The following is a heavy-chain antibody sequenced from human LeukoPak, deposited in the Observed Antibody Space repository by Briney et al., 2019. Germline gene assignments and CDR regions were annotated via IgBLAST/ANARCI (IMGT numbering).Heavy chain of an antibody. D-gene: IGHD6-13*01. Sequence: PGGSLTLSCAASGFTVSSNYMSWVRQAPGKGLEWVAVIYSGGSTYYADSVKCRFTISRDNSKNTLYLQMNSLRAEDTAVYYCARMSSSWYTGAGDWFDPWGQGTLVTVSS. CDR1: GFTVSSNY. CDR3: ARMSSSWYTGAGDWFDP. J-gene: IGHJ5*02. V-gene: IGHV3-53*01. CDR2: IYSGGST.